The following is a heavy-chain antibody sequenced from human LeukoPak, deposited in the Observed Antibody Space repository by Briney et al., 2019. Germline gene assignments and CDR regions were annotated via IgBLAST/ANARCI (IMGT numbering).Heavy chain of an antibody. V-gene: IGHV4-59*01. CDR2: IYYSGNT. Sequence: SETLSLTCTVSGGSISSFYWSWIRQPPGKGLEWIGHIYYSGNTHYNPSLKTRVTMSVGTSKNHFSLKLTSMTAADTAVYYCAREGEGAFDIWGQGTMVTVSS. CDR3: AREGEGAFDI. CDR1: GGSISSFY. D-gene: IGHD3-10*01. J-gene: IGHJ3*02.